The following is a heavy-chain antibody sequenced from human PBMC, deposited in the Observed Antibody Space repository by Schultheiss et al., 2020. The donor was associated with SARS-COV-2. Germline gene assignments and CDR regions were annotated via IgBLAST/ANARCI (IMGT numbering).Heavy chain of an antibody. J-gene: IGHJ6*02. D-gene: IGHD5-18*01. CDR1: GFTFSNYG. CDR2: ISYDGSNK. Sequence: GGSLRLSCAASGFTFSNYGVRWVRQAPGKGLEWVAVISYDGSNKYYADSVKGRFTISRDNSKNTLYLQMNSLRAEDTAVYYCARDRGYSYGPYYYYGMDVWGQGTTVTVSS. CDR3: ARDRGYSYGPYYYYGMDV. V-gene: IGHV3-30*03.